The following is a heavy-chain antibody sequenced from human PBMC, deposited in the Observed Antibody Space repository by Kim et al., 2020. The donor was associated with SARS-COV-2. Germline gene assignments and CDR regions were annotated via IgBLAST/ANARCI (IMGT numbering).Heavy chain of an antibody. V-gene: IGHV1-8*01. J-gene: IGHJ6*04. CDR2: MNPNSGNT. D-gene: IGHD3-10*01. CDR1: GYTFTSYD. Sequence: ASVKVSCKASGYTFTSYDINWVRQATGQGLEWMGWMNPNSGNTGYAQKFQGRVTMTRNTSISTAYMELSSLRSEDTAVYYCARGIYRITMVRGVIIKVYGMDVWGKGTTVTVSS. CDR3: ARGIYRITMVRGVIIKVYGMDV.